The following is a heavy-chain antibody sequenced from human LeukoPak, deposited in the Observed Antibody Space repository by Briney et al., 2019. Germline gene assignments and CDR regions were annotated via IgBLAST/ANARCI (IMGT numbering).Heavy chain of an antibody. CDR3: AAAPRYCSSTSCYNY. D-gene: IGHD2-2*02. V-gene: IGHV1-58*01. CDR1: GFTFTSSA. CDR2: IVVGSGNT. Sequence: GASVKVSCKASGFTFTSSAVQWVRQARGQRLEWIGWIVVGSGNTNYAQKFQERVTITRDMSTSTAYMELNSLRSEDTAVYYCAAAPRYCSSTSCYNYWGQGTLVTVSS. J-gene: IGHJ4*02.